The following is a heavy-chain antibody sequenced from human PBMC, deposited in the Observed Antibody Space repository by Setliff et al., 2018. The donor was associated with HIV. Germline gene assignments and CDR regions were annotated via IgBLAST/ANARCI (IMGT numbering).Heavy chain of an antibody. V-gene: IGHV1-69*05. CDR2: NIPIFGTA. CDR1: GGTFSSYA. J-gene: IGHJ3*02. CDR3: AISIPPDDFDI. Sequence: SVQVSCKASGGTFSSYAISWVRHAPGQGLEWMGGNIPIFGTANYAQKFQGIVTIPTDESTSTAYMELSSLRSEDTAVYHCAISIPPDDFDIWGQGTMVTVSS.